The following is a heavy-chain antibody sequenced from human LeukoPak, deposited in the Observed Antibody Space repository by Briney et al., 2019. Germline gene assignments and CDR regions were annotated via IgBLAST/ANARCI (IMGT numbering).Heavy chain of an antibody. CDR1: GYTFTSYG. D-gene: IGHD3-3*01. J-gene: IGHJ4*02. CDR3: ARVPLLRFLEWLSGYFDY. Sequence: ASVKVSCKASGYTFTSYGISWVRQAPGQGLEWMGWISAYNGKTNNAQKLQGSVTMTTDPSTSTAYMELRSLRSDDTAVYYCARVPLLRFLEWLSGYFDYWGQGTLVTVSS. CDR2: ISAYNGKT. V-gene: IGHV1-18*01.